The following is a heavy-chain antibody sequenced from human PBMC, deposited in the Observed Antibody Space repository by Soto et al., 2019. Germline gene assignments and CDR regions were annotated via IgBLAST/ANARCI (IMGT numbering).Heavy chain of an antibody. CDR2: IYYSGST. CDR3: ARSGLWEWYRHYWYFDL. V-gene: IGHV4-39*01. Sequence: QLQLQESGPGLVKPSETLSLTCTVSGGSISSSSYYWGWIRQPPGKGLEWIGSIYYSGSTYYNPSLKSRVTISVDTSKNQFSLKLSSVTAADTAVYYCARSGLWEWYRHYWYFDLWGRGTLVTVSS. CDR1: GGSISSSSYY. J-gene: IGHJ2*01. D-gene: IGHD3-3*01.